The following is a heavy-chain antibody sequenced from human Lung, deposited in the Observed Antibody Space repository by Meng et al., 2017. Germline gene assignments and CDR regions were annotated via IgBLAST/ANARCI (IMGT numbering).Heavy chain of an antibody. J-gene: IGHJ4*02. CDR3: ATGAAAADH. CDR2: IKSNSDSGTT. V-gene: IGHV3-15*01. CDR1: GFSFTAAW. D-gene: IGHD6-13*01. Sequence: QLVECGGWLRERGGSVGFSCEASGFSFTAAWMSWVRQAPGKWLEWVGSIKSNSDSGTTDYAATVKGRFTISRDDSKNTLYLQMNSLITEDTAVYFCATGAAAADHWGQGTLVTVSS.